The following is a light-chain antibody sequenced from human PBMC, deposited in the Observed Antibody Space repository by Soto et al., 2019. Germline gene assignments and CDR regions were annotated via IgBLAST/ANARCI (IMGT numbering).Light chain of an antibody. Sequence: QSVLTQPPSASGSPGQSVTISCTGTSSDVGGYNSVCWYQHNPGKAPKLMIHDVSIRPSGASNRFSGSKSGNTASLTISGLQAEDEADYYCSSYTTSSTLVFGTGTKLTVL. CDR3: SSYTTSSTLV. CDR1: SSDVGGYNS. J-gene: IGLJ1*01. CDR2: DVS. V-gene: IGLV2-14*01.